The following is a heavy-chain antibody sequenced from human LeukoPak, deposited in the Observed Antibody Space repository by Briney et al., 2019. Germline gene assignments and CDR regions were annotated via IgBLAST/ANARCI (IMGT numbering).Heavy chain of an antibody. Sequence: PSETLSLTCTVSGGSISSGGYYWSWMRQHPGKGLEWIGYIYYSGSTYYNPSLKSRVTISVDTSKNQFSLKLSSVTAADTAVYYCARIEQQLVAFDPWGQGTLVTVSS. V-gene: IGHV4-31*03. D-gene: IGHD6-13*01. CDR3: ARIEQQLVAFDP. J-gene: IGHJ5*02. CDR1: GGSISSGGYY. CDR2: IYYSGST.